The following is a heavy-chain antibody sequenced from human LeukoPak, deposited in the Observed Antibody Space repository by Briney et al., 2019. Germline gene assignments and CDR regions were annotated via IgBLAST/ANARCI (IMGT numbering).Heavy chain of an antibody. V-gene: IGHV3-23*01. CDR3: AKESGALGAPLYDY. J-gene: IGHJ4*02. D-gene: IGHD4/OR15-4a*01. Sequence: GSLRLSCGASGFIFRNYAMSWVRQAPGEGLEWVSGISDNGGGRYYADSVKGRFTISRDNSKIMLYLQMNSLRAEDTAVYYCAKESGALGAPLYDYWGRGILVTASS. CDR1: GFIFRNYA. CDR2: ISDNGGGR.